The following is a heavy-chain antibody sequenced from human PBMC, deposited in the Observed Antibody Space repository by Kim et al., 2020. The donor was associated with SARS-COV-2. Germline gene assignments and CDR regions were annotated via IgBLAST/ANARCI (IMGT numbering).Heavy chain of an antibody. V-gene: IGHV4-34*01. Sequence: SETLSLTCAVYGGSFSGYYWSWIRQPPGKGLEWIGEINHSGSTNYNPSLKSRVTISVDTSKNQFSLKLSSLTAADTAVYYCARGAYSSSWYGVRNWFDPWGQGTLVTVSS. D-gene: IGHD6-13*01. CDR3: ARGAYSSSWYGVRNWFDP. CDR1: GGSFSGYY. J-gene: IGHJ5*02. CDR2: INHSGST.